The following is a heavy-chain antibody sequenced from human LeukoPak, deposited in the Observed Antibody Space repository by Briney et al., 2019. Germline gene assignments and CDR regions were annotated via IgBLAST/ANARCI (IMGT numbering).Heavy chain of an antibody. CDR1: GFTFSSYA. CDR3: AKDKGYCSGGSCYGYWYFDL. V-gene: IGHV3-23*01. CDR2: FSVCGGNT. J-gene: IGHJ2*01. Sequence: GGSLRLSSAASGFTFSSYAMSWVPQAPGKGLEWVSTFSVCGGNTYSADSVKGRFTISRDNSKNTLYLQMNTLRAEDTAVYYCAKDKGYCSGGSCYGYWYFDLWGRGTLVSVSS. D-gene: IGHD2-15*01.